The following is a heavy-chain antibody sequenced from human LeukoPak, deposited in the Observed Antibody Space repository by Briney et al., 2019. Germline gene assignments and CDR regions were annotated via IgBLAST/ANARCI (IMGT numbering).Heavy chain of an antibody. V-gene: IGHV3-64D*09. Sequence: GGSLRLSCTASGFTFSNYDMHWVRQAPGKGLEHVSAISSNGGTTHYADSVKGRFTISRANSKNTLYLQMNSLRAEDTAVYYCVKDGLGSTFSEFDYWGQGTLVTVSS. J-gene: IGHJ4*02. D-gene: IGHD1-26*01. CDR1: GFTFSNYD. CDR3: VKDGLGSTFSEFDY. CDR2: ISSNGGTT.